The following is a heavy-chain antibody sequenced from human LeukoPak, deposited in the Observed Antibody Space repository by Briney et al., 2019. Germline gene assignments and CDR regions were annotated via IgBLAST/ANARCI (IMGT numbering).Heavy chain of an antibody. V-gene: IGHV3-9*01. J-gene: IGHJ6*02. CDR2: ISWNSGSI. CDR3: AKDISGAYYDILTGYSYYYGMDV. D-gene: IGHD3-9*01. CDR1: GFTFDDYA. Sequence: PGRSLRLSCAASGFTFDDYAMHWVRQAPGKGLEWVSAISWNSGSIGYADSVKGRFTISRDNAKNSLYLQMNSLRAEDTALYYCAKDISGAYYDILTGYSYYYGMDVWGQGPTVTVSS.